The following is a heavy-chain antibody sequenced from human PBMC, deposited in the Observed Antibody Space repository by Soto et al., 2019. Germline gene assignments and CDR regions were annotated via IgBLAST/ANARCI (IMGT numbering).Heavy chain of an antibody. Sequence: ASVKVSCKASGGTFSSYTISWVRQAPGQRLEWMGWINAGNGNTKYSQKFQGRVTITRDTSASTAYMELSSLRSEDTAVYYCARPMASGYDFRSPGPRFDYWGKGTLVTVSS. CDR2: INAGNGNT. J-gene: IGHJ4*02. V-gene: IGHV1-3*01. CDR3: ARPMASGYDFRSPGPRFDY. D-gene: IGHD5-12*01. CDR1: GGTFSSYT.